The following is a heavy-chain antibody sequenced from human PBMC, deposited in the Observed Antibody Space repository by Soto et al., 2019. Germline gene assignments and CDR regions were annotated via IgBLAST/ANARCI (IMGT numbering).Heavy chain of an antibody. CDR2: ISAYNGNK. CDR1: GYMFTTYG. D-gene: IGHD6-6*01. J-gene: IGHJ4*02. V-gene: IGHV1-18*04. Sequence: QVQLVQSGGEVKKPGASVEVSCRTSGYMFTTYGMSWVRQAPGQGLEWMAWISAYNGNKKYAQKCHGRVTETTDTLTSTVSIELRTLTSDVTGTCFCARRGGGMAARPIEYWGQGILVTVSS. CDR3: ARRGGGMAARPIEY.